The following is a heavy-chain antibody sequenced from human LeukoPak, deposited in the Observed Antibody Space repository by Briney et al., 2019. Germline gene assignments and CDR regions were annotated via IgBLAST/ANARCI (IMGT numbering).Heavy chain of an antibody. CDR1: GGSFSGYY. D-gene: IGHD3-10*01. CDR2: INHSGST. J-gene: IGHJ4*02. Sequence: SETLSLTCAVYGGSFSGYYWSWIRQPPGKGLEWIGEINHSGSTNYNPSLKSRVTISVDTSKNQFSLKRSSVTAADTAVYYCARARVTMVRGVTFILDYWGQGTLVTVSS. CDR3: ARARVTMVRGVTFILDY. V-gene: IGHV4-34*01.